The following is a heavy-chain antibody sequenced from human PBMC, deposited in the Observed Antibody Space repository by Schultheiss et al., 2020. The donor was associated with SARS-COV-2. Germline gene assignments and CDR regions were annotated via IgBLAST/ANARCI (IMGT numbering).Heavy chain of an antibody. CDR2: ISSNGGST. CDR3: ASCGASCHYYGMDV. D-gene: IGHD2-2*01. Sequence: GGSLRLSCAASGFTFSSYAMHWVRQAPGKGLEYVSAISSNGGSTYYANSVKGRFTISRDNSKNTLYLQMNSLRAEDTAVYYCASCGASCHYYGMDVWGQGTTVTVSS. J-gene: IGHJ6*02. CDR1: GFTFSSYA. V-gene: IGHV3-64*01.